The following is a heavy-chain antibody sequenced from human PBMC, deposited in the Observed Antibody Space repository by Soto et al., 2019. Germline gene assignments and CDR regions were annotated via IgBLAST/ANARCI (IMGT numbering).Heavy chain of an antibody. CDR1: GFSFSNYA. Sequence: GGSLRLSCAASGFSFSNYAMHWVRQAPGKGLEWVAVISYDGSNKYYADSVKGRFTISRDNAKNTLYLQMNSLRAEDTAVYYCATHLPDYWGQGTLVTVSS. J-gene: IGHJ4*02. V-gene: IGHV3-30-3*01. CDR3: ATHLPDY. CDR2: ISYDGSNK.